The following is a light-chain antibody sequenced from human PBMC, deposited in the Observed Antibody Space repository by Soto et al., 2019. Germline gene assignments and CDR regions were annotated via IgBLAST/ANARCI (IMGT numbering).Light chain of an antibody. Sequence: DIQMTQSPSTLSASVGDRVTITCRASQSISNWLAWYQQKPGKAPNLLIYDASSLESGVPSRFSGSGSGTEFTLTIRSLQPDDFATYYCQQYNSYSWTFGQGTKVEIK. J-gene: IGKJ1*01. V-gene: IGKV1-5*01. CDR2: DAS. CDR3: QQYNSYSWT. CDR1: QSISNW.